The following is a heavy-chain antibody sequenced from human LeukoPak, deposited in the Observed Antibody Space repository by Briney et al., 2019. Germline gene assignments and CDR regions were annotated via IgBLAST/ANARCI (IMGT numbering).Heavy chain of an antibody. V-gene: IGHV1-18*01. CDR3: ARSYCTGSSCYYFDH. D-gene: IGHD2-15*01. CDR2: ISVYNGNT. CDR1: GYTFNNYY. Sequence: ASVRVSYKASGYTFNNYYITWVRQAPGEGGEWMGWISVYNGNTNYIQKFQPTVTMTTDTSTSTAYMELRSLRSDATAMYYCARSYCTGSSCYYFDHWGQGTPVSLSS. J-gene: IGHJ4*02.